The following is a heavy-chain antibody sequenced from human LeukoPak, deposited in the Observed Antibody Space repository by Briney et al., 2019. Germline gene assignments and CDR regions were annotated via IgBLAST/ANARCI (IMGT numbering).Heavy chain of an antibody. CDR1: GFTFSSYS. CDR2: ISSSSSYI. V-gene: IGHV3-21*01. CDR3: ARDKIIEGSGYYTDY. D-gene: IGHD3-3*01. Sequence: GGSLRLSCAASGFTFSSYSMNWVRQAPGKGLEWVSSISSSSSYIYYADSVKGRFTISRDNAKNSLYLQMNSLRAEDTAVYYCARDKIIEGSGYYTDYWGQGTLVTVSS. J-gene: IGHJ4*02.